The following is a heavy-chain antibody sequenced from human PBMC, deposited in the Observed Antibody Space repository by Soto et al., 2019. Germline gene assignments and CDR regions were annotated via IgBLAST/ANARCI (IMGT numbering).Heavy chain of an antibody. CDR3: ARALDYGDYGGDAFDI. CDR1: VCSISSYY. J-gene: IGHJ3*02. D-gene: IGHD4-17*01. CDR2: IYYSGST. Sequence: SETLSLTCTVSVCSISSYYWSWIRQPPGKGLEWIGYIYYSGSTNYNHSLKSRVTISVDTSKNQFSLKLSSVTAADTAVYYCARALDYGDYGGDAFDIWGQGTMVTVSS. V-gene: IGHV4-59*01.